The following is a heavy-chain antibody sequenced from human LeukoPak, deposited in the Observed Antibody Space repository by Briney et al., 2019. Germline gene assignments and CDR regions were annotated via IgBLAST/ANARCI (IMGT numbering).Heavy chain of an antibody. V-gene: IGHV3-9*01. D-gene: IGHD6-13*01. CDR2: ISWNSDSI. Sequence: GGSLRLSCAASGFTFDDYAMHWVRQAPGKGLEWVSGISWNSDSIGYADSVKGRFTISRDNAKNSLYLQMNSLRPEDTALYYCARSGRSSSWYDWFDPWGQGTLVTVSS. CDR1: GFTFDDYA. J-gene: IGHJ5*02. CDR3: ARSGRSSSWYDWFDP.